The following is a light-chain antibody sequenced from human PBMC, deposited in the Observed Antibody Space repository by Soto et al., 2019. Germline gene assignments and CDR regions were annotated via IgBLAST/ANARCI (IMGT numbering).Light chain of an antibody. J-gene: IGKJ5*01. CDR2: WAS. CDR3: QQYYTSPIT. Sequence: DIVMTQSPESLAVSLGERATINCKSTQSVLYSSNNKNYLAWYQQKVGQPPKLLIYWASTRESGVPDRFSGSGSGTDFTLTISSLRAEDVAVYYCQQYYTSPITFGQGRLLEV. V-gene: IGKV4-1*01. CDR1: QSVLYSSNNKNY.